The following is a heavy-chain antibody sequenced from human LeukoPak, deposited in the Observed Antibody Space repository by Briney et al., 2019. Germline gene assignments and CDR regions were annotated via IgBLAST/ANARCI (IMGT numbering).Heavy chain of an antibody. CDR3: ARSDTAMACRPDY. V-gene: IGHV1-2*02. J-gene: IGHJ4*02. CDR1: GYTFTDYY. CDR2: INPNSGGT. Sequence: ASVKVSCKASGYTFTDYYMHWVRQAPGQGLEWVGWINPNSGGTYYAQKFQGRVTVTRDTSISTAYMELSRLRSDDTAVYYCARSDTAMACRPDYWGQGTLVTVSS. D-gene: IGHD5-18*01.